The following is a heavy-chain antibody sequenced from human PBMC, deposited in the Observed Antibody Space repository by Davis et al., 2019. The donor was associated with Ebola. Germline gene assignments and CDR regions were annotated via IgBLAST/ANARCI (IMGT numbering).Heavy chain of an antibody. CDR3: ARDPWGMEKDS. CDR2: IYPYNGNT. V-gene: IGHV1-18*04. D-gene: IGHD3-16*01. J-gene: IGHJ5*01. CDR1: GYTFTAHY. Sequence: ASVQVSCKASGYTFTAHYLHWVRQAPGQGLEWMGWIYPYNGNTHHAQKLQGRVSMTADTSTSTAYVELRSLRSDDTAVYYCARDPWGMEKDSWGQGTLVTISS.